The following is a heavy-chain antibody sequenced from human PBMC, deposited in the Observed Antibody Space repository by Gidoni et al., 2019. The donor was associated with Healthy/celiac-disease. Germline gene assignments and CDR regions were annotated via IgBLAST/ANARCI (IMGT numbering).Heavy chain of an antibody. V-gene: IGHV4-34*01. CDR1: GGSFSGYY. Sequence: QVQLQQWGAGLLKPSETLSLTCAVYGGSFSGYYWSWIRQPPGKGLEWIGEINHSGSTNYNPSLKSRVTISVDTSKNQFSLKLSSVTAADTAVYYCARRLYYDSSDQSPNYFDYWGQGTLVTVSS. J-gene: IGHJ4*02. CDR3: ARRLYYDSSDQSPNYFDY. D-gene: IGHD3-22*01. CDR2: INHSGST.